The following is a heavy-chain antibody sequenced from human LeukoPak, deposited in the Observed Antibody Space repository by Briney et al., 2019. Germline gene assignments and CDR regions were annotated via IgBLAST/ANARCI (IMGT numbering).Heavy chain of an antibody. CDR1: GGTFSSYA. Sequence: SVKVSCKASGGTFSSYAISWVRQAPGQGLEWMGRIIPIFGTANYAQKFQGRVTITTDESTSTAYMELSSLRSEGTAVYYCARDRIAAAGTRGFDYWGQGTLVTVSS. CDR3: ARDRIAAAGTRGFDY. D-gene: IGHD6-13*01. CDR2: IIPIFGTA. V-gene: IGHV1-69*05. J-gene: IGHJ4*02.